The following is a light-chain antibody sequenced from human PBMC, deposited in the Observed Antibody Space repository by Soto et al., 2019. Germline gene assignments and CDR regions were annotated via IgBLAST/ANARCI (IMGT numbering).Light chain of an antibody. V-gene: IGKV3-15*01. Sequence: EIVMTQSPATLSVSPGGRATLSCRASQSISDTLAWYQQKPGQAPRLLIYSASRRATGFPGRFSGSGSGTDFTLTISSLKSEYLAVYYCQQYNNWPWTFGQGTKVYIK. J-gene: IGKJ1*01. CDR1: QSISDT. CDR2: SAS. CDR3: QQYNNWPWT.